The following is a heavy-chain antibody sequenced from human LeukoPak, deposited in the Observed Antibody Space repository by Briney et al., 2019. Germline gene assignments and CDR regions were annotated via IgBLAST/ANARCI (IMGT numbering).Heavy chain of an antibody. V-gene: IGHV3-23*01. CDR2: ISGSGGST. J-gene: IGHJ5*02. CDR1: GFTFSSYA. CDR3: AKDRKLMVYGTFDP. Sequence: GGSLRLSCAASGFTFSSYAMSWVRQAPGKGLEWVSAISGSGGSTYYADSVKGRLTISRDNSKNTLYLQMNSLRAEDTAVYYCAKDRKLMVYGTFDPWGQGTLVTVSS. D-gene: IGHD2-8*01.